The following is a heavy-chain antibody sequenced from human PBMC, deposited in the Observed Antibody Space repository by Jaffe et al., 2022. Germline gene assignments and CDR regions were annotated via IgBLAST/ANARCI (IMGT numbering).Heavy chain of an antibody. D-gene: IGHD3-10*01. J-gene: IGHJ5*02. CDR2: IYYSGST. CDR1: GGSISSSSYY. V-gene: IGHV4-39*01. CDR3: ARHLLVQGEDWFDP. Sequence: QLQLQESGPGLVKPSETLSLTCTVSGGSISSSSYYWGWIRQPPGKGLEWIGSIYYSGSTYYNPSLKSRVTISVDTSKNQFSLKLSSVTAADTAVYYCARHLLVQGEDWFDPWGQGTLVTVSS.